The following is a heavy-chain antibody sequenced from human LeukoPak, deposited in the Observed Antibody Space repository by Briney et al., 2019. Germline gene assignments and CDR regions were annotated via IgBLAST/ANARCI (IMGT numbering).Heavy chain of an antibody. CDR1: GFTFSGSD. CDR3: TTYRSGHY. Sequence: PGGSLRLSCAASGFTFSGSDIHWVRQAPGKGLEWVGRITTKASNYATAYGASVKGRFTISRDDSENTAYLQMNSLKTEDTAVYYCTTYRSGHYWGQGTLVTVSS. CDR2: ITTKASNYAT. D-gene: IGHD6-19*01. J-gene: IGHJ4*02. V-gene: IGHV3-73*01.